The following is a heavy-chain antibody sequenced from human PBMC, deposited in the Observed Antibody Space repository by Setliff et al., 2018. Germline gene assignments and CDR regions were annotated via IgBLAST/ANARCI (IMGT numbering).Heavy chain of an antibody. V-gene: IGHV3-21*04. J-gene: IGHJ5*02. D-gene: IGHD2-2*01. CDR1: GFTFSSYS. CDR3: ASSRVVPAAYNWFDP. CDR2: ISSSSSYI. Sequence: GGSLRLSCAASGFTFSSYSMNWVRQAPGKGLEWVSSISSSSSYIYYADSVKGRFTISRDNSKNTLYLQMNSLRAEDTAVYYCASSRVVPAAYNWFDPWGQGTLVTVPS.